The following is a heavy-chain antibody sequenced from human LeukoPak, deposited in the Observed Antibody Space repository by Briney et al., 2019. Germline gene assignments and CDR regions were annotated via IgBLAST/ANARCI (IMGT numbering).Heavy chain of an antibody. CDR2: ISGDGGST. Sequence: GGSLRLSCAASGFTFDDYAMHWVRQAPGKGLERVSLISGDGGSTYYADSVKGRFTISRDNSKNSLYLQMNSLRTEDTALYYCAKVVRGYYYYYGMDVWGQGTTVTVSS. CDR1: GFTFDDYA. J-gene: IGHJ6*02. CDR3: AKVVRGYYYYYGMDV. D-gene: IGHD3-10*01. V-gene: IGHV3-43*02.